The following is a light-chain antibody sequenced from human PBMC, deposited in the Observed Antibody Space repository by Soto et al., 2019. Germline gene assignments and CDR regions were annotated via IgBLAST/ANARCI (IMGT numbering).Light chain of an antibody. CDR3: QTWGTCILV. CDR2: LNSDGSH. J-gene: IGLJ2*01. Sequence: QPVLTQSPSASASLGASVKLTCTLSSGHSSYAIAWHQQQPEKGPRYLMKLNSDGSHSKGDGIPDRFSGSSSGAERYLTISSPKSEDDADYYCQTWGTCILVFGGGTKLTVL. V-gene: IGLV4-69*01. CDR1: SGHSSYA.